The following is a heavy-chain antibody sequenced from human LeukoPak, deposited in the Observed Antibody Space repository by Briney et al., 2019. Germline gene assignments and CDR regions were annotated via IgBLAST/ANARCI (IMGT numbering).Heavy chain of an antibody. Sequence: SSETLSLTCAVYGGSFSGYYWSWIRQPPGKGLEWIGEINHSGSTNYNPSLKSRVTISVDTSKNQFSLKLSSVTAADTAVYYCARTGSWYYYFDNWGQGTLVTVSS. CDR3: ARTGSWYYYFDN. CDR1: GGSFSGYY. D-gene: IGHD6-13*01. V-gene: IGHV4-34*01. J-gene: IGHJ4*02. CDR2: INHSGST.